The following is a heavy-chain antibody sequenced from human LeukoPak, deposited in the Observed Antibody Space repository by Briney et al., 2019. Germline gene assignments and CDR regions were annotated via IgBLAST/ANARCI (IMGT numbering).Heavy chain of an antibody. CDR2: IHYSGST. CDR3: ARDLLEYSSGWYPPYYFDY. CDR1: GGSISSYH. J-gene: IGHJ4*02. V-gene: IGHV4-59*12. D-gene: IGHD6-19*01. Sequence: SETLSLTCTVSGGSISSYHWSWIRQPPGKGLQWIAHIHYSGSTNYNPSLKSRITISVDTSKNQFSLKLNSVTPEDTAVYYCARDLLEYSSGWYPPYYFDYWGQGTLVTVSS.